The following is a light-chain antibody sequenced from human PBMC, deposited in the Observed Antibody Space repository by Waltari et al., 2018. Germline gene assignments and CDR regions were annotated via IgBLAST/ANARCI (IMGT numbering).Light chain of an antibody. CDR1: SSYVGCYNY. V-gene: IGLV2-8*01. CDR3: SSYAGSNNFDV. J-gene: IGLJ1*01. Sequence: QSALTQPPSASGSPGQSVTISCTGTSSYVGCYNYVFWYQQHPGKAPKLMIYEVSKRPSGVPDRFSGSKSGNTASLTVSGLQAEDEADYYCSSYAGSNNFDVFGTGTKVTVL. CDR2: EVS.